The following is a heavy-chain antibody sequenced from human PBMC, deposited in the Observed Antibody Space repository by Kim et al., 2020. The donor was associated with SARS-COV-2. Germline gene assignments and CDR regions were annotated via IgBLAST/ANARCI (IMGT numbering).Heavy chain of an antibody. CDR1: GYTFTTYD. V-gene: IGHV1-18*01. Sequence: ASVKVSCKASGYTFTTYDVSWVRQAPGQGLEWMGWISVYNGNTNYVQNLQGRVTMTADTSTSTAYMEFRSLRSDDTAVYYCARLRSGWFVGYFDYWGQGTLVTVSS. J-gene: IGHJ4*02. CDR3: ARLRSGWFVGYFDY. CDR2: ISVYNGNT. D-gene: IGHD6-19*01.